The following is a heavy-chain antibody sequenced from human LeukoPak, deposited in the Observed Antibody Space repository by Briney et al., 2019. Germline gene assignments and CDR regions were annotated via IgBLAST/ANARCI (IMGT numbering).Heavy chain of an antibody. Sequence: GGSLRLSCAASGFTFSSYGMHWVRQASGKGLEWVAVISYDGSNKYYADSVKGRFIISRDNSKNTLYLQMNRLRDEDTAVYYCARVYGSGTYYPYRMDVWGQGTTVTVSS. CDR3: ARVYGSGTYYPYRMDV. D-gene: IGHD3-10*01. V-gene: IGHV3-30*03. CDR1: GFTFSSYG. J-gene: IGHJ6*02. CDR2: ISYDGSNK.